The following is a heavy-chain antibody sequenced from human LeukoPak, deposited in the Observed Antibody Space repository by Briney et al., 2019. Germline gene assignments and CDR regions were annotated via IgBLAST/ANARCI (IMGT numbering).Heavy chain of an antibody. Sequence: SETLSLTCTVSGGSISSGGYYWSWIRQHPGKGLEWIGYIYYSGSTYYNPSLKSRVTISVDTSKNQFSLKLSSVTAADTAVYYCARASMFSSSWYVGWGQGTLVTVSS. D-gene: IGHD6-13*01. J-gene: IGHJ4*02. V-gene: IGHV4-31*03. CDR3: ARASMFSSSWYVG. CDR2: IYYSGST. CDR1: GGSISSGGYY.